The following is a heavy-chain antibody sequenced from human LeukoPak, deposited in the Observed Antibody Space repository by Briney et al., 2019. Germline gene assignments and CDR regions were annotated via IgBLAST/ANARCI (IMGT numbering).Heavy chain of an antibody. V-gene: IGHV4-61*09. CDR3: ARDPGIMVRGSRRGYDGNYYMDV. CDR2: IHTSGNT. J-gene: IGHJ6*03. Sequence: PSETLSLTCTVSGGSINSGSYCWSWIRQPAGKGLEWIGHIHTSGNTNYHSSLKSRVTISVDTSKNQFSLKLSSVTAADTAVYYCARDPGIMVRGSRRGYDGNYYMDVWGKGTTVTISS. CDR1: GGSINSGSYC. D-gene: IGHD3-10*01.